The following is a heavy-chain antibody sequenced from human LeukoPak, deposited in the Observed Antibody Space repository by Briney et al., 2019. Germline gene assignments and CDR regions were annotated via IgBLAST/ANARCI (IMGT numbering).Heavy chain of an antibody. CDR3: ARVSEALGDSSYYYYYMDV. D-gene: IGHD3-16*01. Sequence: SVKVSCKASGGTFSSYTISWVRQAPGQGLEWMGRIIPILGIANYAQKFQGRVTITADESTSTAYMELSSLRSEDTAVYYCARVSEALGDSSYYYYYMDVWGKGTTVTVSS. CDR2: IIPILGIA. V-gene: IGHV1-69*02. J-gene: IGHJ6*03. CDR1: GGTFSSYT.